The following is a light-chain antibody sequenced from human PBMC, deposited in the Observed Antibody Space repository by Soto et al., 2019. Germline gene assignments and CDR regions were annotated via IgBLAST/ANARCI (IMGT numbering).Light chain of an antibody. Sequence: QSVLTQPASVSGSPGQSITISCTGTSSDVGGYNYVSWYQQHPGKAPKLMIYDVSNRPSGVSNRFSGSKSGNTASLTISGLRAEDGADYYCSSYTCSSLYVSGTGTKVP. J-gene: IGLJ1*01. CDR3: SSYTCSSLYV. CDR1: SSDVGGYNY. V-gene: IGLV2-14*01. CDR2: DVS.